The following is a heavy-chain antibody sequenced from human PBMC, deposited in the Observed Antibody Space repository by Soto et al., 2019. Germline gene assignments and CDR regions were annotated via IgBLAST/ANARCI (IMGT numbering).Heavy chain of an antibody. V-gene: IGHV4-4*02. Sequence: XETLSVPCAVSGGSISRSHWWSWVRQPPGKGLEWIVEIYHSGSTNYNPSLKSRVTISVDTSKNQFSLNLSSVTAADTAVYYCARDRLMAPAGTARHYFGLGVWGQGTTVTVSS. CDR2: IYHSGST. J-gene: IGHJ6*02. D-gene: IGHD2-2*01. CDR1: GGSISRSHW. CDR3: ARDRLMAPAGTARHYFGLGV.